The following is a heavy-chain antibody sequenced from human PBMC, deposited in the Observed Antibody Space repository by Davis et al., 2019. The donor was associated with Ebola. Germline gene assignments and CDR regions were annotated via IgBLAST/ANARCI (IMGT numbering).Heavy chain of an antibody. CDR2: ISSSGSTI. V-gene: IGHV3-48*04. Sequence: GESLKISCAASGFTFSSYWMSWVRQAPGKGLEWVSYISSSGSTIYYADSVKGRFTISRDNAKNSLYLQMNSLRAEDTAVYYCARGSFAVGARYGEGDYWGQGTLVTVSS. J-gene: IGHJ4*02. CDR3: ARGSFAVGARYGEGDY. CDR1: GFTFSSYW. D-gene: IGHD1-26*01.